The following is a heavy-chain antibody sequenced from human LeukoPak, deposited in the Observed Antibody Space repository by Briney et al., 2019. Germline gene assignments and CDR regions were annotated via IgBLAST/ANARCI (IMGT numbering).Heavy chain of an antibody. D-gene: IGHD5-18*01. CDR3: ARDGGYSYGSLTPHFDQ. CDR1: GYTFFSHG. J-gene: IGHJ4*02. Sequence: GASVKVSCKASGYTFFSHGISWVRQAPGQGLEWMGWISAYNGNTNYAQKFQGRVSMTTDTSTSTVYLELRSLRSDDTAVYHCARDGGYSYGSLTPHFDQWGQGTLVTVSS. CDR2: ISAYNGNT. V-gene: IGHV1-18*01.